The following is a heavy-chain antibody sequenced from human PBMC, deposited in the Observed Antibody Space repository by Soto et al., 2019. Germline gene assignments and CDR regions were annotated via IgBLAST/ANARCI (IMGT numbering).Heavy chain of an antibody. CDR1: GGTFSRHA. V-gene: IGHV1-69*01. Sequence: QVQLVQSGAEVKKPGSSVKVSCKASGGTFSRHAISLVRQAPGQGLEWMGGIIPMFGTANYAEKLQGRLSLPADESTTKGYMQLRSLGTEHTAVYYCERQFDSDSSGQYYAYWGQGTLVTVS. CDR3: ERQFDSDSSGQYYAY. J-gene: IGHJ4*02. CDR2: IIPMFGTA. D-gene: IGHD3-22*01.